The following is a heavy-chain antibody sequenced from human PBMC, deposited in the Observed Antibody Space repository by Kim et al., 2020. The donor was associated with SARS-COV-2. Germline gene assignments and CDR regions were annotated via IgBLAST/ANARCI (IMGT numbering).Heavy chain of an antibody. D-gene: IGHD6-25*01. J-gene: IGHJ6*02. V-gene: IGHV6-1*01. CDR3: SRQNNSGQDYYGLDV. Sequence: SQTLSLTCGISGDTVSTNSGAWNWIRQSPSRGLEWLGRTYYRSKWYFDYATSMKSRITINPDTSKNQFSLQLNSVTPEDTAVYFCSRQNNSGQDYYGLDVSGPKTTVTASS. CDR1: GDTVSTNSGA. CDR2: TYYRSKWYF.